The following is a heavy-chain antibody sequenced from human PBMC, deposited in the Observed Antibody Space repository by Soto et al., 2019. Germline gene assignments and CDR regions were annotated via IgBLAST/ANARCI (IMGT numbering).Heavy chain of an antibody. Sequence: GASVKVSCKASGFTFTSSAVQWVQQACGQRLEWIGWIVVGSGNTNYAQKFQERVTITRDMSTSTAYMELSSLRSEDTAVYYCASASTDCSTTSCISVDPWGQGTLVTVSS. CDR2: IVVGSGNT. D-gene: IGHD2-2*01. J-gene: IGHJ5*02. CDR1: GFTFTSSA. V-gene: IGHV1-58*01. CDR3: ASASTDCSTTSCISVDP.